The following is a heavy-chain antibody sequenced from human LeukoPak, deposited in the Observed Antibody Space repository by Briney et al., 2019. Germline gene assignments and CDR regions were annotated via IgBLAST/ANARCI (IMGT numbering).Heavy chain of an antibody. CDR2: IIPIFGTA. CDR3: ASSLAMAGTEADY. J-gene: IGHJ4*02. D-gene: IGHD6-19*01. V-gene: IGHV1-69*06. Sequence: GASVKVSCKASGGTFSSYAISWARQAPGQGLEWMGGIIPIFGTANYAQKFQGRVTITADKSTSTAYMELSSLRSEDTAEYYCASSLAMAGTEADYWGQGTLVTVSS. CDR1: GGTFSSYA.